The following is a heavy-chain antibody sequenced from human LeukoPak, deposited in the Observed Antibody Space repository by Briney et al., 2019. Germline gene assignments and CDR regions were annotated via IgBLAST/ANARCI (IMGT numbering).Heavy chain of an antibody. CDR3: AAGSCTNGVCPHDY. D-gene: IGHD2-8*01. CDR1: GGTSSSYA. CDR2: IIPILGIA. Sequence: SVKVSCKASGGTSSSYAISWVRQAPGQGLEWMGRIIPILGIANYAQKFQGRVTITADKSTSTAYMELSSLRSEDTAVYYCAAGSCTNGVCPHDYWGQGTLVTVSS. V-gene: IGHV1-69*04. J-gene: IGHJ4*02.